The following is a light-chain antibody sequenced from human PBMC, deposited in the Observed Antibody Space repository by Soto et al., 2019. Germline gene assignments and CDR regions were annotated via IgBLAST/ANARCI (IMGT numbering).Light chain of an antibody. J-gene: IGLJ2*01. V-gene: IGLV1-44*01. CDR3: AAWDASLNGVV. CDR1: SSNIGSNT. Sequence: QSVLTQPPSASGTPGQRVTISCSGSSSNIGSNTVNWYQQLPGTAPKLLIYSNNQRPSGVPDRFSGSKSGTSASPAISGLQSEDEADFDCAAWDASLNGVVFGGGTKSTVL. CDR2: SNN.